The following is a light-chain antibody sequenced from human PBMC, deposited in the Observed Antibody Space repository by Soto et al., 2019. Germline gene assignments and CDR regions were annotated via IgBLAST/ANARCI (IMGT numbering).Light chain of an antibody. CDR2: LGS. V-gene: IGKV2-28*01. CDR3: MQALQTPRLT. Sequence: DIVMTQSPLSLPVTPGEPASISCRSSQSLLHSNGYNYLHWYLQKPGQSPQLLIYLGSNRASGVPDRFSGSGSGTDFTLKISRVEAEDVGVYYCMQALQTPRLTFGGGTKVEIK. J-gene: IGKJ4*01. CDR1: QSLLHSNGYNY.